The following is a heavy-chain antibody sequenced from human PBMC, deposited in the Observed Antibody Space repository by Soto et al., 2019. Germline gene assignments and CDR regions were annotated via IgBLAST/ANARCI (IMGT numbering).Heavy chain of an antibody. D-gene: IGHD3-9*01. CDR2: IYYSGST. CDR1: GGSISSYY. Sequence: SGTLSLTCTVSGGSISSYYWSWTRQPPGKGLEWIGYIYYSGSTNYNPSLKSRVTISVDTSTNQFSLKLSSVTAADTAVYYCARGTYYDILTGYYKRENCFEPWGQGTLVTVSS. V-gene: IGHV4-59*01. CDR3: ARGTYYDILTGYYKRENCFEP. J-gene: IGHJ5*02.